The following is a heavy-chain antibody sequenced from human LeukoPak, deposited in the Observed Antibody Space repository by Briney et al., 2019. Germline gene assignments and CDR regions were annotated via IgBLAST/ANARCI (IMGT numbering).Heavy chain of an antibody. CDR1: GGSITTYY. D-gene: IGHD6-13*01. CDR3: ARDELAAAGKWGWRRFDY. V-gene: IGHV4-59*01. CDR2: IYHSGST. J-gene: IGHJ4*02. Sequence: SETLSLTCTVSGGSITTYYWSWIRQPPGKGLEWIGYIYHSGSTNYNPSLKSRVTISVDTSKNQFSLKLSSVTAADTAVYYCARDELAAAGKWGWRRFDYWGQGTLVTVSS.